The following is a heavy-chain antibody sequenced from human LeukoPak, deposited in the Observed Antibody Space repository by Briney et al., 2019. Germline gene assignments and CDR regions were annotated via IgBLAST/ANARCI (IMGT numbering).Heavy chain of an antibody. CDR1: GGSISSGSYY. V-gene: IGHV4-61*02. CDR2: IYTSGST. D-gene: IGHD1-26*01. J-gene: IGHJ3*02. CDR3: ARDWLGWGYAFDI. Sequence: TSETLSLTCTVSGGSISSGSYYWSWIRQPAGKGLEWIGRIYTSGSTNYNPSLKSRVTISVDTSKNQFSLKLSSVTAADTAVYYCARDWLGWGYAFDIWGQGTMVTVSS.